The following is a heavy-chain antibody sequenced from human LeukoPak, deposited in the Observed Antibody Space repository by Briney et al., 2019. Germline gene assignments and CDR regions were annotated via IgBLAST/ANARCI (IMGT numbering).Heavy chain of an antibody. D-gene: IGHD3-10*01. Sequence: GGSLRLSCAASGFTVSSNYMSWVRQAPGKGLEWVSVIYSGGSTYYADSVKGRFTISRDNSKNTLYLQMNSLRAEDTAVYYCARDLDYYGSGSYWFDPWGQGTLVTVSS. CDR2: IYSGGST. J-gene: IGHJ5*02. CDR1: GFTVSSNY. CDR3: ARDLDYYGSGSYWFDP. V-gene: IGHV3-66*01.